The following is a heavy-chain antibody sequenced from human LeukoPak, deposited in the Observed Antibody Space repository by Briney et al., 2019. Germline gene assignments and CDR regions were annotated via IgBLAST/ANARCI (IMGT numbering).Heavy chain of an antibody. J-gene: IGHJ4*02. Sequence: GRSLRLSCAASGFTLSSYGMHWVRQAPGKGLEWVAVIWYDGSNKYYADSVKGRFTISRDNSKNTLYLQMNSLRAEDTAVYYCAKEGAIGYFDYWGQGTLVTVSS. CDR3: AKEGAIGYFDY. V-gene: IGHV3-33*06. CDR2: IWYDGSNK. D-gene: IGHD1-26*01. CDR1: GFTLSSYG.